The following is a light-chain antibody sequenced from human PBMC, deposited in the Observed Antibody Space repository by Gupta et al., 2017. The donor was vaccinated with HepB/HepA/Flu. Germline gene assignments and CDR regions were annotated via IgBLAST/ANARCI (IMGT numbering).Light chain of an antibody. CDR3: NSYTSSSLLV. V-gene: IGLV2-14*03. Sequence: QSALTQPASVSGSPGQSITSSCTGTRSDVGGYNYVSWYQQHTGKVPKLIIYDVSNRPSGVSNRFSGSKSGNTASLTISGLQAEDEADYYCNSYTSSSLLVFGGGTKVTVL. J-gene: IGLJ2*01. CDR2: DVS. CDR1: RSDVGGYNY.